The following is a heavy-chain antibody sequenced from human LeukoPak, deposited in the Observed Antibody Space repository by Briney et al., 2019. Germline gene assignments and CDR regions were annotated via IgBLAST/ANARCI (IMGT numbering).Heavy chain of an antibody. V-gene: IGHV4-59*08. CDR2: IYYSGST. CDR1: GGSVSSYY. J-gene: IGHJ4*02. Sequence: KTSETLSLTCAVSGGSVSSYYWSWIRRPPGKRLEWIGYIYYSGSTNYNPSLKSRVTISVDTSKNQFSLKLSSVTAADTAVYYCARQGIVVVPAAIDYWGQGILVTVSS. CDR3: ARQGIVVVPAAIDY. D-gene: IGHD2-2*01.